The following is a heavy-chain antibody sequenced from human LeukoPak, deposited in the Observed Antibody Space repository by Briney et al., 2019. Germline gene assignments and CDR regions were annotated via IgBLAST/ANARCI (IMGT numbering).Heavy chain of an antibody. D-gene: IGHD5-18*01. CDR1: GGSISSSSYY. CDR2: IYYSGST. J-gene: IGHJ4*02. V-gene: IGHV4-39*01. Sequence: SETLSLTCTVSGGSISSSSYYWGWIRQPPGKGLEWIGSIYYSGSTYYNPSLKSRVTISVDTSKNQFSLKLSSVTAADTAVHYCARLLFIDRRYSYGSHFDYWGQGTLVTVSS. CDR3: ARLLFIDRRYSYGSHFDY.